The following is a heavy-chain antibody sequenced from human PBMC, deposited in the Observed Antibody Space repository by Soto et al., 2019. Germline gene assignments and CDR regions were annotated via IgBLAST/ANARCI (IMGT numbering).Heavy chain of an antibody. CDR3: AEVLSSGSYSGALEY. Sequence: GVSLRLSCVASGFSITSFAMSWVRQAPGKGLEWASAISASGGSTYADSVKGRFTISRDNSKNTLYLQMNSLRVEDTAVYYCAEVLSSGSYSGALEYWGQGALVTVSS. V-gene: IGHV3-23*01. J-gene: IGHJ4*02. CDR2: ISASGGST. CDR1: GFSITSFA. D-gene: IGHD1-26*01.